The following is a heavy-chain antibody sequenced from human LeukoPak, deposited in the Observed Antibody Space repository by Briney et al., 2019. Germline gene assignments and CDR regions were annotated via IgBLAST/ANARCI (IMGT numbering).Heavy chain of an antibody. CDR1: GFNFSNYV. CDR2: IGSDGSDK. CDR3: AKDLSSGGGYD. V-gene: IGHV3-30*02. J-gene: IGHJ4*02. D-gene: IGHD3-16*01. Sequence: GGSLRLSCAASGFNFSNYVMHWVRQAPGKGLVWVSFIGSDGSDKHYADSVKGRFTISRDNSKNTLYLQMNSLRPDDTAVYYCAKDLSSGGGYDWGQGTLVTVSS.